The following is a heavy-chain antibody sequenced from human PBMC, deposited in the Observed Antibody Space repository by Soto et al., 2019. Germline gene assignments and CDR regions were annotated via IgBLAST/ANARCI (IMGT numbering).Heavy chain of an antibody. CDR2: IGKGGDT. J-gene: IGHJ6*02. CDR3: VRDPAGHDMDV. CDR1: GFTFSSYD. Sequence: EVQLVESGGDLVQPGGSLRLSCAASGFTFSSYDMQWVRQVTGKGLEWVSSIGKGGDTYYAGSVKGRFTISRENAKNSLYLQMSSLRAGDTAVYYCVRDPAGHDMDVWGQGTTVTVSS. V-gene: IGHV3-13*01. D-gene: IGHD1-1*01.